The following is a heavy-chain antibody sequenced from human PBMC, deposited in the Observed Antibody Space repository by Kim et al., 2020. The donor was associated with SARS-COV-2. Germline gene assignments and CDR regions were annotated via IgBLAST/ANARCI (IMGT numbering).Heavy chain of an antibody. CDR3: ANVYCSSTSCYRDPDFDY. Sequence: GGSLRLSCAASGFTFSSYGMHWVRQAPGKGLEWVAVISYDGSNKYYADSVKGRFTISRDNSKNTLYLQMNSLRAEDTAVHYCANVYCSSTSCYRDPDFDYLGQGALVTVS. CDR1: GFTFSSYG. V-gene: IGHV3-30*18. CDR2: ISYDGSNK. J-gene: IGHJ4*02. D-gene: IGHD2-2*01.